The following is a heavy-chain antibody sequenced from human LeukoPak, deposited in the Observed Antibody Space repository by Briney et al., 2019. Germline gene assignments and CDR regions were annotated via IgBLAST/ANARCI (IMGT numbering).Heavy chain of an antibody. CDR3: AKLGNFASGSYSD. J-gene: IGHJ4*02. CDR2: ISDSGGYT. Sequence: PGGSLRLSCAASGFTFSSFAMSWVRQAPGKGLDWVSTISDSGGYTYYADSVKGRFTISRDNSKNTLYLHMNSLRAEDTAVYYCAKLGNFASGSYSDWGQGTLVTVSS. CDR1: GFTFSSFA. D-gene: IGHD3-10*01. V-gene: IGHV3-23*01.